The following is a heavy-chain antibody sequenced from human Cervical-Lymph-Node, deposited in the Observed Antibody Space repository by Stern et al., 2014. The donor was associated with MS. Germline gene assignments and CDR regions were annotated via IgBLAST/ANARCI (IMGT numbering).Heavy chain of an antibody. Sequence: QVTLRESGPTLVKPTQTLTLTCNFSGFSLNTRGVSVGWIRQPPGKALEWLALIYWDDDTRYRPSLQNRLSITKDTSKNQVVLTMTNLDPVDTATYYCTHPTKDHYDSRGYHYAYFDFWGPGTLVTVSS. V-gene: IGHV2-5*02. J-gene: IGHJ4*02. CDR2: IYWDDDT. CDR1: GFSLNTRGVS. CDR3: THPTKDHYDSRGYHYAYFDF. D-gene: IGHD3-22*01.